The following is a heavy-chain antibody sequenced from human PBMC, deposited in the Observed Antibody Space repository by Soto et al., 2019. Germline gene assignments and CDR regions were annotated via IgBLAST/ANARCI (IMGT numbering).Heavy chain of an antibody. J-gene: IGHJ6*02. Sequence: GGSLRLSCAASGFTFSSYGMHWVRQAPGKGLEWVSLISYGGSNTYYADSVKGRFTISRDNSKNTLYLQMNSLGAEDTAVYYCARDFVVGGPTINYYYGMDVWGQGTTVTVSS. V-gene: IGHV3-30*03. CDR2: ISYGGSNT. CDR3: ARDFVVGGPTINYYYGMDV. D-gene: IGHD1-26*01. CDR1: GFTFSSYG.